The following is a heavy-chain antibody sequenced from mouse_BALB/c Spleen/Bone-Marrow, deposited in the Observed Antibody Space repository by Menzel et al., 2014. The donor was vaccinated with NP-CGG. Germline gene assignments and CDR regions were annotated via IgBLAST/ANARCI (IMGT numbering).Heavy chain of an antibody. CDR2: ISNLAYSI. J-gene: IGHJ4*01. CDR3: ARGGKIYYAMDY. Sequence: VQLKESGGGLVQPGGSRKLSCAASGFTFSDYGMAWVRQAPGKGPEWVAFISNLAYSIYYADTVTGRFTISRENAKNTLYLEMSSLRSEDTAMYYCARGGKIYYAMDYWGQGTSVPVSS. V-gene: IGHV5-15*02. CDR1: GFTFSDYG.